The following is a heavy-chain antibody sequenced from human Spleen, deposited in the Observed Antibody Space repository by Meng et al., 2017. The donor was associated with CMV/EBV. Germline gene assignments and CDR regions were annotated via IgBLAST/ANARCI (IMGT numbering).Heavy chain of an antibody. CDR3: AKIGSFTYYYYGMDV. V-gene: IGHV3-23*03. CDR1: GFTFSSYA. Sequence: GGSLRLSCAASGFTFSSYAMSWVRQAPGKGLEWVSVIYSGGSATYYADSMRGRFTISRDNSKNMVFLQMDSLGAEDTAVYYCAKIGSFTYYYYGMDVWGRGTTVTVSS. CDR2: IYSGGSAT. J-gene: IGHJ6*02. D-gene: IGHD1-26*01.